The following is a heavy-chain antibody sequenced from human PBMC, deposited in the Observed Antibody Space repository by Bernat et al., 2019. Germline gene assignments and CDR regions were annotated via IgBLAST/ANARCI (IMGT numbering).Heavy chain of an antibody. V-gene: IGHV1-2*04. CDR3: ARERDYYDSSGYSDAFDI. Sequence: QVQLVQSGAEVKKPGASVKVSCKASGYTFTGYDMHWVRQAPGQGLEWMGWINPNSGGTNYAQKLQGWVTMTRDTSISTAYMELSRLRSDDTAVYYCARERDYYDSSGYSDAFDIWGQGTMVTVSS. CDR1: GYTFTGYD. CDR2: INPNSGGT. D-gene: IGHD3-22*01. J-gene: IGHJ3*02.